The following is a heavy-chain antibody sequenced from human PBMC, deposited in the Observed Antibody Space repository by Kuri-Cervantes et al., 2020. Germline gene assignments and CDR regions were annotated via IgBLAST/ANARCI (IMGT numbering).Heavy chain of an antibody. Sequence: GSLRLSCTVSGGSISSGSYYWGWIRQPPGKGLEWIGNIYYSGSTYYNPSLKSRVTISVDTSKNQFSLKLSSVTAADTAVYYCARSTRSSGLDNWGQGTLVTVSS. V-gene: IGHV4-39*07. CDR2: IYYSGST. CDR1: GGSISSGSYY. D-gene: IGHD6-19*01. CDR3: ARSTRSSGLDN. J-gene: IGHJ4*02.